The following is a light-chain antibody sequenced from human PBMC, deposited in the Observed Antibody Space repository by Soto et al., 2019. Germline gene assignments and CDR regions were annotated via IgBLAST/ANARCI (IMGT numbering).Light chain of an antibody. CDR2: DVS. V-gene: IGKV3-15*01. CDR1: QSVSSN. Sequence: EIAMTQSPVTQSVSPGERATLSCRGSQSVSSNLAWYQQQPGRAPRLIISDVSNRATGIPARFSGSASGTEFTPTISGLQSQDFAVYYCQQYKNWPPITVGQGTRLEI. J-gene: IGKJ5*01. CDR3: QQYKNWPPIT.